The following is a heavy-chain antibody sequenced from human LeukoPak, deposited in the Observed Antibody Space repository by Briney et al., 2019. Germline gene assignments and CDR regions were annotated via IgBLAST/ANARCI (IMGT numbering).Heavy chain of an antibody. CDR1: GFTFDDYG. V-gene: IGHV3-53*01. CDR3: ATNYYGSGSYSLYYYYYMDV. J-gene: IGHJ6*03. D-gene: IGHD3-10*01. Sequence: KAGGSLRLSCAASGFTFDDYGMSWVRQAPGKGLEWVSIIYSGGSTYYADSVKGRFTISRDNSKNTLYLQMNSLRAEDTAVYYCATNYYGSGSYSLYYYYYMDVWGKGTTVTISS. CDR2: IYSGGST.